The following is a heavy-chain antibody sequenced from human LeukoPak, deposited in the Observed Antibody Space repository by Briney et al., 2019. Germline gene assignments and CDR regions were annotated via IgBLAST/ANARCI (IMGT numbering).Heavy chain of an antibody. CDR2: IIPIFGTP. J-gene: IGHJ4*02. D-gene: IGHD2-2*01. CDR1: ENTFSRYP. V-gene: IGHV1-69*13. CDR3: ASPHYCSSSSCAFDY. Sequence: ASVKVSCKASENTFSRYPVSWVRQAPGQGLEWMGGIIPIFGTPNYAQKFQGRVTITADASTSTAYMELSSLTSEDTAVYYCASPHYCSSSSCAFDYWGQGTLVTVSS.